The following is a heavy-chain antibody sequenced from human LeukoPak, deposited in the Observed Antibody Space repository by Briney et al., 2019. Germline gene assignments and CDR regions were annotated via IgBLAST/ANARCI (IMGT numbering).Heavy chain of an antibody. CDR1: GGAFSRYG. V-gene: IGHV1-69*05. CDR3: AKAKVVTIFGVVIKYNWFDP. D-gene: IGHD3-3*01. CDR2: IIPIFGTA. J-gene: IGHJ5*02. Sequence: GSSVKVSCKASGGAFSRYGISWVRQAPGQGLEWMGGIIPIFGTANYAQKFQGRVTITTDESTSPAYMERRSLTSEDTVVYYCAKAKVVTIFGVVIKYNWFDPWGQGTLVTVSS.